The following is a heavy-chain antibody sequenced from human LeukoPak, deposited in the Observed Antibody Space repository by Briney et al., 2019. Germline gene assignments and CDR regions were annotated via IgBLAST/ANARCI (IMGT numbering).Heavy chain of an antibody. J-gene: IGHJ3*02. Sequence: GRSLRLSCAAFGFSFSSYWMSWVRQAPGKGLEWVAYIKEDGSERYYVDSVKGRFTISRDNAKNSLYLQMSSLRVEDTAVYYCARVHSGSDYGDALDMWGQGTMVTVS. CDR1: GFSFSSYW. CDR2: IKEDGSER. CDR3: ARVHSGSDYGDALDM. D-gene: IGHD5-12*01. V-gene: IGHV3-7*01.